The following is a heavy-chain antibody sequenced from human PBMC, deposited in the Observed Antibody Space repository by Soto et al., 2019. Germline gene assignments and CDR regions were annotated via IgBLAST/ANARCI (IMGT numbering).Heavy chain of an antibody. J-gene: IGHJ5*02. CDR1: GGSFSGYY. CDR2: INHSGST. Sequence: PSETLSLTCAVYGGSFSGYYWSWIRQPPGKGLEWIGEINHSGSTNYNPSLKSRVTISVDTSKNQFSLELSSVTAADTAVYYCARGAVRTLKQQLELWWFDPWGQGTLVTV. V-gene: IGHV4-34*01. D-gene: IGHD6-13*01. CDR3: ARGAVRTLKQQLELWWFDP.